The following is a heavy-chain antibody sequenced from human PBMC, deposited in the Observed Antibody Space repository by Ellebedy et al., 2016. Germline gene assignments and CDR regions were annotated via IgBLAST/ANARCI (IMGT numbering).Heavy chain of an antibody. D-gene: IGHD4-17*01. Sequence: GGSLRLXXAASGLPFRNFFMGWVRQAPGKGLEWVSTISAGGDDTYLADSVKGRFTISRDNFRSTLYLQMDSLRIEDTAVYYCYYGHYSGSWGQGTLVTVSS. CDR3: YYGHYSGS. CDR2: ISAGGDDT. J-gene: IGHJ4*02. V-gene: IGHV3-23*01. CDR1: GLPFRNFF.